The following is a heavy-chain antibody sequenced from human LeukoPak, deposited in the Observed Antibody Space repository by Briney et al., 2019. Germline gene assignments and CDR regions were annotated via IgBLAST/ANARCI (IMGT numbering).Heavy chain of an antibody. Sequence: WASVRVSCKASGYTFTSYGISWVRQAPGQGLEWMGWISAYNGNTNYAQKLQGRVTMTTDTSTSTAYMELSSLRSEDTAVYYCARGPGAYSSSWYVYPYYYYGMDVWGQGTTVTVSS. CDR3: ARGPGAYSSSWYVYPYYYYGMDV. D-gene: IGHD6-13*01. CDR2: ISAYNGNT. CDR1: GYTFTSYG. V-gene: IGHV1-18*01. J-gene: IGHJ6*02.